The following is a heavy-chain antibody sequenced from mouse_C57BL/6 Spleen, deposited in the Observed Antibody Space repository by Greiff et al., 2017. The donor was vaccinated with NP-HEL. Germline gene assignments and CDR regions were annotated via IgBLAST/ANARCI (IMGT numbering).Heavy chain of an antibody. V-gene: IGHV1-64*01. Sequence: QVQLQQPGAELVKPGASVKLSCKASGYTFTSYWMHWVKQRPGQGLEWIGMIHPNSGSTNYNEKFKSKATLTVDKSSSTAYMQLSSLTSEDSAVYYCARRGYDYYAMDYWGQGTSVTVSS. D-gene: IGHD2-2*01. CDR3: ARRGYDYYAMDY. CDR1: GYTFTSYW. CDR2: IHPNSGST. J-gene: IGHJ4*01.